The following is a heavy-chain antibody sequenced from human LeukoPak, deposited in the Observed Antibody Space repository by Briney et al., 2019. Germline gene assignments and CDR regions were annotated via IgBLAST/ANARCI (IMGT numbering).Heavy chain of an antibody. Sequence: KPSETLSLTCTVSGGSISSYYWSWIRQPPGKGLEWIGYISYSGSTNYNPSLKSRVTISVDTSKNQFSLRLSSVTAADTAVYYCARVIVVVPAARASPGVYYMDVWGKGPRSPSP. CDR2: ISYSGST. D-gene: IGHD2-2*01. J-gene: IGHJ6*03. CDR1: GGSISSYY. CDR3: ARVIVVVPAARASPGVYYMDV. V-gene: IGHV4-59*08.